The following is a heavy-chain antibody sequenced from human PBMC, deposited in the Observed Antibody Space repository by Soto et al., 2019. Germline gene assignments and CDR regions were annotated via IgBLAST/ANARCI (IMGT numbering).Heavy chain of an antibody. V-gene: IGHV1-18*01. J-gene: IGHJ4*02. CDR1: GYTFNSYG. Sequence: QVQLMQSGAEVQKPGASVKVSCKASGYTFNSYGISWVRQAPGQGLEWMGWISAYNGNTKHAQKLQGRVTMTTATSTSTAYMELRSLRSDDTAVYYCARSIASAVDFDYWGQGTLVTVSS. CDR2: ISAYNGNT. D-gene: IGHD6-25*01. CDR3: ARSIASAVDFDY.